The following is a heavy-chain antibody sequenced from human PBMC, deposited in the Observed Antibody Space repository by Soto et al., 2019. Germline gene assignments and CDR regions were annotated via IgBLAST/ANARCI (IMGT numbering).Heavy chain of an antibody. Sequence: PSETLSLTCTVSGGSISSSSYYWGWIRQPPGKGLEWIGSIYYSGSTYYNPSLKSRVTISVDTSKNQFSLKLSSVTAADMAVYYCARHGVVVPAAMNWFDPWGQGTLVTVSS. CDR2: IYYSGST. V-gene: IGHV4-39*01. J-gene: IGHJ5*02. D-gene: IGHD2-2*01. CDR1: GGSISSSSYY. CDR3: ARHGVVVPAAMNWFDP.